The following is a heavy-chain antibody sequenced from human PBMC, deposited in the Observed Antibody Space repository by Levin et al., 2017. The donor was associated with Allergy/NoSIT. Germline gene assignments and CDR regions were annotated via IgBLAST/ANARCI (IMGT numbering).Heavy chain of an antibody. D-gene: IGHD3-10*01. Sequence: ASVKVSCKASGYTFTGYYMHWVRQAPGQGLEWMGWINPNSGGTNYAQKFQGRVTMTRDTSISTAYMELSRLRSDDTAVYYCARASDSGERDGTVDAFDIWGQGTMVTVSS. V-gene: IGHV1-2*02. CDR2: INPNSGGT. J-gene: IGHJ3*02. CDR1: GYTFTGYY. CDR3: ARASDSGERDGTVDAFDI.